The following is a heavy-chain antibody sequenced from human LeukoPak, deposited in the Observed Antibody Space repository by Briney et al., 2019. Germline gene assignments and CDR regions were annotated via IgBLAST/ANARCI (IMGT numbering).Heavy chain of an antibody. V-gene: IGHV3-33*01. J-gene: IGHJ4*02. Sequence: GGSLRLSCAASGFTFSSYGMHWVRQAPGKGLEWVAVIWYDGSNKYYAGSVKGRFTISRDNSKNTLYLQMNSLRAEDTAVYYCARSTYGDYAEGNFDYWGQGTLVTVSS. D-gene: IGHD4-17*01. CDR2: IWYDGSNK. CDR3: ARSTYGDYAEGNFDY. CDR1: GFTFSSYG.